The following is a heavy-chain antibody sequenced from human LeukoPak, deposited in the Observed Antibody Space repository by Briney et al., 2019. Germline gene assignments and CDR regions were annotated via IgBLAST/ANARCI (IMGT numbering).Heavy chain of an antibody. CDR1: GFTFDDYA. Sequence: AGGSLRLSCAASGFTFDDYAMHWVRQAPGKGLEWVSLISWDGGSTYYADSVKGRFTISRDNAKNSLYLQMNSLRTEDTAVYYCARHFCSSTSCSNWGQGTLVTVSS. CDR3: ARHFCSSTSCSN. V-gene: IGHV3-43D*03. D-gene: IGHD2-2*01. J-gene: IGHJ4*02. CDR2: ISWDGGST.